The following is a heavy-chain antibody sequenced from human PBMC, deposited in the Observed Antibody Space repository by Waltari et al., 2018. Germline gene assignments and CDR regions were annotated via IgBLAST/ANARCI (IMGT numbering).Heavy chain of an antibody. D-gene: IGHD2-2*01. CDR2: INHSGST. Sequence: QVQLQQWGAGLLKPSETLSLTCAVYGGSFSGYYWSWIRQPPGKGLEWIGEINHSGSTNYNPSLKSRVTISVDTSKNQFSLQLNSVTPEDTAVYYCAREGTEGPAALTGAFDIWGQGTMVTVSS. J-gene: IGHJ3*02. CDR1: GGSFSGYY. V-gene: IGHV4-34*01. CDR3: AREGTEGPAALTGAFDI.